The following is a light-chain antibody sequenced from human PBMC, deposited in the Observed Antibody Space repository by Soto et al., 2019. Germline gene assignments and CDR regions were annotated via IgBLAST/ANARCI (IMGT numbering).Light chain of an antibody. CDR2: AAS. CDR3: QHYYTTPPT. Sequence: GAIVTITCRASQDITDYLAWYQQKPGQVPDLLIYAASTLQSGVPSRFSGSGSGTEFTLTINSLHADDVAVYYCQHYYTTPPTFGGGTKVDIK. V-gene: IGKV1-27*01. J-gene: IGKJ4*01. CDR1: QDITDY.